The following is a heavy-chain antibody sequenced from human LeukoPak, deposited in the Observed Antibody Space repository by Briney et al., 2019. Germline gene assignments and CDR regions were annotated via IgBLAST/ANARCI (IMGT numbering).Heavy chain of an antibody. Sequence: GGSLRLSCAASGFTFSGSAMHWVRQASGKGLEWVGRIRSKANSYATAYAASVKGRFTISRDDSKNTAYLQMNSLKTEDTAVYYCTRVGATGDCWGQGTLVTVSS. CDR3: TRVGATGDC. CDR2: IRSKANSYAT. J-gene: IGHJ4*02. CDR1: GFTFSGSA. V-gene: IGHV3-73*01. D-gene: IGHD1-26*01.